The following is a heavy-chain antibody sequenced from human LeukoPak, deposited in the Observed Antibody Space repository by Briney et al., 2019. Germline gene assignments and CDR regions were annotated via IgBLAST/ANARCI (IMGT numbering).Heavy chain of an antibody. CDR3: ASTTYYYDSSGYPRHNWFDP. J-gene: IGHJ5*02. Sequence: GASVKVSCKASGYTFTSYGISWVRQAPGQGLEWMGWISAYNGNTNYAQKLQGRVTMTTDTATSTAYIELRSLRSDDTAVYYCASTTYYYDSSGYPRHNWFDPWGQGTLVTVSS. D-gene: IGHD3-22*01. CDR2: ISAYNGNT. CDR1: GYTFTSYG. V-gene: IGHV1-18*01.